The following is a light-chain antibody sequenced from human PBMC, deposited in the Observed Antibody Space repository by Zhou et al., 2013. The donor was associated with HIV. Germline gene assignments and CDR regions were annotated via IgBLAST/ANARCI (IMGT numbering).Light chain of an antibody. CDR3: QQINTYPPT. CDR1: QDINNY. V-gene: IGKV1-9*01. CDR2: AAS. J-gene: IGKJ5*01. Sequence: DIQLTQSPSFLSPSVGDRVTITCRASQDINNYLAWYQQKPGKAPKLLIYAASTLQSGVPSRFSGSGSGTQFSLSITSLQPEDFATYYCQQINTYPPTFGQGTRLDIK.